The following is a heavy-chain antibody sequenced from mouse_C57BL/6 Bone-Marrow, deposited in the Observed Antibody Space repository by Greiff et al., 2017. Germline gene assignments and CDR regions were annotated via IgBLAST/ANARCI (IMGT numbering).Heavy chain of an antibody. D-gene: IGHD2-2*01. V-gene: IGHV1-69*01. Sequence: VQLQQPGAELVMPGASVKLSCKASGYTFTSYWMHWVKQRPGQGLEWIGEIDPSDSYTNSNQKFKGKSTLTVDKSSSTAYMQLSSLTSEHSAVYYCARDYYGYTAWCAYWGQGTLVTVSA. CDR3: ARDYYGYTAWCAY. J-gene: IGHJ3*01. CDR2: IDPSDSYT. CDR1: GYTFTSYW.